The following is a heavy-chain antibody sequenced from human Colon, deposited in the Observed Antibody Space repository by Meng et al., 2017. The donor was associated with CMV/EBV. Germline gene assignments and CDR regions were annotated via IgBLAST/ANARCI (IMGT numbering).Heavy chain of an antibody. CDR2: ISGGGTST. J-gene: IGHJ4*02. CDR1: GFNFRSSA. Sequence: GSLRLSCAASGFNFRSSAMSWVRQAPGKGLEWVAGISGGGTSTYYADSVKGRFTISRDTPKNTLFLQLNSLRAEDTAVYYCARGVIAVGQRHYFDHWGQGTLVTVSS. V-gene: IGHV3-23*01. CDR3: ARGVIAVGQRHYFDH. D-gene: IGHD6-19*01.